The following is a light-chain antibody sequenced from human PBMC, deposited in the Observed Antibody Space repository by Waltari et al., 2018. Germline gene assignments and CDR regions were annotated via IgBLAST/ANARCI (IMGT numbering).Light chain of an antibody. CDR1: GSDVGSYNL. J-gene: IGLJ2*01. V-gene: IGLV2-23*02. Sequence: SALNQPPSVPGSPGQAITLPCTGTGSDVGSYNLVSWDQHPPGKAPKPMIYEVSKRPSGVSNRFSGSKSGNTASLTISGLQAEDEADYDCCSYAGSSTFVFGGGTKLTVL. CDR3: CSYAGSSTFV. CDR2: EVS.